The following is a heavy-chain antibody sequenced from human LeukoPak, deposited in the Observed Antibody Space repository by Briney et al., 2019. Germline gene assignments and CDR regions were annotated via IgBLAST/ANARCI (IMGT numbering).Heavy chain of an antibody. Sequence: GGSLRLSCAASGFTFSSYWMSWVRQAPGKGLEWVANIKQDGSEKYYVDSVKGRFTISRDNAKNSLYLQMNSLRAEDTAVYYCAREPTAMVTRGLGFDYWGQGTLVTVSS. D-gene: IGHD5-18*01. CDR2: IKQDGSEK. J-gene: IGHJ4*02. CDR1: GFTFSSYW. V-gene: IGHV3-7*01. CDR3: AREPTAMVTRGLGFDY.